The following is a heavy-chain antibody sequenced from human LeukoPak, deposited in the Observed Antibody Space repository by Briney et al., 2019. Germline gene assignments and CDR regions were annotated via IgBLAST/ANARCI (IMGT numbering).Heavy chain of an antibody. CDR2: IYSGGST. D-gene: IGHD1-26*01. CDR3: ARDQGGATSY. Sequence: GWSLRLSCAASVFTFSSNYMSSVRQAPGKGLEWVSVIYSGGSTYYADSVKGRFTISRDNSKNTLYLQMNSLRAEDTAVYYCARDQGGATSYWGQGTLVTVSS. V-gene: IGHV3-66*01. CDR1: VFTFSSNY. J-gene: IGHJ4*02.